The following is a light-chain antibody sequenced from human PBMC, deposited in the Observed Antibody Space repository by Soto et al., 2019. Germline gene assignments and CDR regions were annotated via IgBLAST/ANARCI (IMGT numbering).Light chain of an antibody. V-gene: IGKV3-11*01. Sequence: EIVLTQSPVTLSLSPGERATLSCRASQSVTDFLAWYQQKPGQAPRLPIYDASNRATGIPARFSGSGSGTDFTLTISSLEPEDFAVYYCQQSSKWPLTFGGGTKVDIK. CDR3: QQSSKWPLT. J-gene: IGKJ4*01. CDR1: QSVTDF. CDR2: DAS.